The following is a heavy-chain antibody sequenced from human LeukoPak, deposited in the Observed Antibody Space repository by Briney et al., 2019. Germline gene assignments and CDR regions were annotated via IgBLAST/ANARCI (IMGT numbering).Heavy chain of an antibody. V-gene: IGHV4-34*01. J-gene: IGHJ5*02. CDR3: ARQIVVVMSDWFDP. Sequence: SETLSLTCAVYGGSFSGYYWSWIRQPPGKGLEWIGEINHSGSTNYNPSLKSRVTISVDTPKNQFSLKLSSVTAADTAVYYCARQIVVVMSDWFDPWGQGTLVTVSS. D-gene: IGHD3-22*01. CDR1: GGSFSGYY. CDR2: INHSGST.